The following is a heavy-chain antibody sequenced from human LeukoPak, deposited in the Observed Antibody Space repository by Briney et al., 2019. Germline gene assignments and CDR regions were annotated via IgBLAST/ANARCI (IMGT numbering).Heavy chain of an antibody. J-gene: IGHJ4*02. CDR2: ISGSGGST. CDR3: AKASGSYYFDY. Sequence: GGSLRLSCAASGFPFSSYWMSWVRQAPGKGLEWVSAISGSGGSTYYADSVKGRFTISRDNSKNTLYLQMNSLRAEDTAVYYCAKASGSYYFDYWGQGTLVTVSS. V-gene: IGHV3-23*01. CDR1: GFPFSSYW. D-gene: IGHD1-26*01.